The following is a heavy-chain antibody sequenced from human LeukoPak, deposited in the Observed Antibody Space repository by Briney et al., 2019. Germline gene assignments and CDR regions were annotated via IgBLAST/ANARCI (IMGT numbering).Heavy chain of an antibody. Sequence: GGSLRLSCAASGFTFSSYSMNWVRQAPGKGLEWVSSISSSSSYIYYADSVKGRFTISRDNAKNSLYLQMNSLRAEDTAVYYCARDKGVAARDFDYWGQGTLDTVSS. J-gene: IGHJ4*02. CDR3: ARDKGVAARDFDY. CDR1: GFTFSSYS. CDR2: ISSSSSYI. D-gene: IGHD6-6*01. V-gene: IGHV3-21*01.